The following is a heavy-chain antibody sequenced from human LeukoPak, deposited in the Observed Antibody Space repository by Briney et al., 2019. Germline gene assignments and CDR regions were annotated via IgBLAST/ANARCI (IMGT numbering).Heavy chain of an antibody. J-gene: IGHJ4*02. Sequence: ASVKVSCKASGYTFTSYAMNWVRQAPGQGLEWMGWINTNTGNPTYAQGFTGRFVFSSDTSVSTAYLQISSLKAEDTAVYYCATTVGSSSWYLQFDYWGQGTLVTVSS. CDR2: INTNTGNP. CDR3: ATTVGSSSWYLQFDY. D-gene: IGHD6-13*01. CDR1: GYTFTSYA. V-gene: IGHV7-4-1*02.